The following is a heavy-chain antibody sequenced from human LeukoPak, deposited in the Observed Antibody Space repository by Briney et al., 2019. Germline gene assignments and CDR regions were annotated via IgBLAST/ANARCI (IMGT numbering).Heavy chain of an antibody. J-gene: IGHJ4*02. D-gene: IGHD1-26*01. Sequence: GGSLRLSCAASGFTFSSYAMLWVRQAPGKGLEWVAVISYDGSNKYYADSVKGRFTISRDNSKNTLYLQMSSLTAADTAVYYCAKDRSIGTYYTFDHWGQGTLVTVSA. CDR2: ISYDGSNK. CDR1: GFTFSSYA. V-gene: IGHV3-30*04. CDR3: AKDRSIGTYYTFDH.